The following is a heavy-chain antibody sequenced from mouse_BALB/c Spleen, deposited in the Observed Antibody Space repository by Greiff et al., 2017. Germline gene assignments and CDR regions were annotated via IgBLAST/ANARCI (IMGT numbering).Heavy chain of an antibody. CDR1: GYTFTSYW. V-gene: IGHV1-7*01. CDR2: INPSTGYT. CDR3: ARFDYYGPFAY. D-gene: IGHD1-1*01. J-gene: IGHJ3*01. Sequence: VQLQESGAELAKPGASVKMSCKASGYTFTSYWMHWVKQRPGQGLEWIGYINPSTGYTEYNQKFKDKATLTADKSSSTAYMQLSSLTSEDSAVYYCARFDYYGPFAYWGQGTLVTVSA.